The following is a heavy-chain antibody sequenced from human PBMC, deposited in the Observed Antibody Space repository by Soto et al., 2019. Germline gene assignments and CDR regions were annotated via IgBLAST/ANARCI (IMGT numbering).Heavy chain of an antibody. D-gene: IGHD4-17*01. J-gene: IGHJ5*02. CDR3: ARLPWADYGGIFDP. CDR2: IYYSGST. Sequence: SETLSLTCTVSGGSISSSSYYWGWIRQPPGKGLEWIGSIYYSGSTYYNPSLKSRVTISVDTSKNQFSLKLYSVTTADTAMYYCARLPWADYGGIFDPWGQGTLVTVS. CDR1: GGSISSSSYY. V-gene: IGHV4-39*07.